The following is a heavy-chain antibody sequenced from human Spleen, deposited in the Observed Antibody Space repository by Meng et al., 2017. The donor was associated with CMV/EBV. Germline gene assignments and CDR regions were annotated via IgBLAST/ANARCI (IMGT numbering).Heavy chain of an antibody. D-gene: IGHD1-26*01. CDR2: INHSGST. J-gene: IGHJ4*02. V-gene: IGHV4-34*01. CDR1: GGSFSNYY. Sequence: SETLSLTCAVYGGSFSNYYWSWIRQPPGKGLEWIGEINHSGSTNYNPSLKSRVTISVDTSKNQFSLKLSSVTAADTAVYYCARGQWEQGWGVDYWGQGTLVTVSS. CDR3: ARGQWEQGWGVDY.